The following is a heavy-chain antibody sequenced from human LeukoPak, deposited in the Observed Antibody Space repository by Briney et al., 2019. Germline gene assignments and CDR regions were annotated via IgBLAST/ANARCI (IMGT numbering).Heavy chain of an antibody. CDR1: GFTFSRLA. Sequence: PGRSLTLSCAASGFTFSRLAMQWVRQAPGKGLEWVAVIHNDGTQGQYADSVKGRFTISKDNSQNTLYLQMNNLRDDDTAVYYCAKEGDEFRGYLDVWGKGTTVTVSS. J-gene: IGHJ6*03. CDR3: AKEGDEFRGYLDV. CDR2: IHNDGTQG. V-gene: IGHV3-33*06. D-gene: IGHD3-16*01.